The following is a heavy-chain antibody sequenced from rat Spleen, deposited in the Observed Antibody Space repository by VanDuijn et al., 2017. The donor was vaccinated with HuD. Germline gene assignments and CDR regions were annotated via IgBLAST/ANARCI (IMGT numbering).Heavy chain of an antibody. Sequence: EVQLVESGGGLVQPGRSMKLSCAVSGLTFSNYYMAWVRQAPKKGLEWVATSTYDGIGTFYRDSVKGRFTISRDNAKSTLDLQMDSLRSEDTATYYCTTCRWVDYWGQVVMVTVSS. CDR2: STYDGIGT. D-gene: IGHD1-7*01. J-gene: IGHJ2*01. CDR1: GLTFSNYY. V-gene: IGHV5-7*01. CDR3: TTCRWVDY.